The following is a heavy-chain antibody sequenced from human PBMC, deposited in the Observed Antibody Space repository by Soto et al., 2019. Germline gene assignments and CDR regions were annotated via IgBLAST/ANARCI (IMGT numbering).Heavy chain of an antibody. CDR1: GFTFSSYA. CDR3: ARDRMMATIEFVDY. Sequence: QVQLVESGGGVVQPGRSLRLSCAASGFTFSSYAMHWVRQAPGKGLEWVAVISYDGSNKYYADSVKGRFTISRDNSKNMLYLQMNSLRAEDTAVYYCARDRMMATIEFVDYWGQGTLVTVSS. J-gene: IGHJ4*02. V-gene: IGHV3-30-3*01. D-gene: IGHD5-12*01. CDR2: ISYDGSNK.